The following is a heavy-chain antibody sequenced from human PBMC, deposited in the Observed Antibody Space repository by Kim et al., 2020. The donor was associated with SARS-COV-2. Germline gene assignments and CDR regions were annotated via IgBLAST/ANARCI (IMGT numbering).Heavy chain of an antibody. Sequence: SETLSLTCTVSGGSISSYYWSWIRQPPGKGLEWIGYIYYSGSTNYNPSLKSRVTISVDTSKNQFSLKLSSVTAADTAVYYCARTNRYSSSWYYWFDPWGQGTLVTVSS. J-gene: IGHJ5*02. D-gene: IGHD6-13*01. CDR1: GGSISSYY. CDR2: IYYSGST. V-gene: IGHV4-59*13. CDR3: ARTNRYSSSWYYWFDP.